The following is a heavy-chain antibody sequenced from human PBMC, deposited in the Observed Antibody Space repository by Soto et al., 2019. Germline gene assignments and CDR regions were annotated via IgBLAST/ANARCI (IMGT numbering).Heavy chain of an antibody. J-gene: IGHJ3*02. CDR1: GFSFSSYN. CDR2: ISTSGSYI. V-gene: IGHV3-21*01. D-gene: IGHD4-17*01. CDR3: ATIGDRDGFDI. Sequence: EVQLVESGGGLVKPEESLRLSCAASGFSFSSYNMKWVRQAPGKGLEWVSSISTSGSYIFYAGSVRGRFTIFRDDAKKSLHLQMNSLRFEDTAVYYCATIGDRDGFDIWGQGTTVIVSS.